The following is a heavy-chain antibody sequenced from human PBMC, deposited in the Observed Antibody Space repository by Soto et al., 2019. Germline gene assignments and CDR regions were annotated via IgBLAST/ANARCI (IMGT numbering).Heavy chain of an antibody. CDR1: GFTFSSYP. D-gene: IGHD3-22*01. CDR2: TSSDGRNN. CDR3: ARDGHNYDIITRFLQR. V-gene: IGHV3-30*04. J-gene: IGHJ1*01. Sequence: QVQLVESGGGVVQPGRSLRLSCAASGFTFSSYPMHWVRQAPGKGLEWVALTSSDGRNNYYANSVDGRFTISRDNSKNTMYLQMNTLRAEDTAMYYCARDGHNYDIITRFLQRWGAGTLVTVSS.